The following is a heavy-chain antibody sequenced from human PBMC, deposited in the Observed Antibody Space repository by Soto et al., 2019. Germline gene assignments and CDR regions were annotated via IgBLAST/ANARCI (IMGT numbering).Heavy chain of an antibody. D-gene: IGHD3-3*01. Sequence: AASVKVSCKACGVTFSSSAVQWVRQARGQGLEWMGWISAYNGNTNYAQKLQGRVTMTTDTSTSTAYMELRSLRSDDTAVYYCARGLYRALWSGWLDFDYWGQGTLVTVSS. CDR1: GVTFSSSA. CDR2: ISAYNGNT. V-gene: IGHV1-18*01. J-gene: IGHJ4*02. CDR3: ARGLYRALWSGWLDFDY.